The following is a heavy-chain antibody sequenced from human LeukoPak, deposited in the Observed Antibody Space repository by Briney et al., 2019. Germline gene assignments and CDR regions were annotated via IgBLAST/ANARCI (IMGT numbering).Heavy chain of an antibody. J-gene: IGHJ4*02. CDR3: ARRGSGNYYVSVDY. CDR2: IYYSGST. Sequence: PSETLSLTCTVSGGSISSYYWSWIRRPPGKGLEWIGYIYYSGSTNYNPSLKSRVTISVDTSKNQFSLKLSSMTAADTAVYYCARRGSGNYYVSVDYWGQGTLVTVSS. D-gene: IGHD3-22*01. V-gene: IGHV4-59*08. CDR1: GGSISSYY.